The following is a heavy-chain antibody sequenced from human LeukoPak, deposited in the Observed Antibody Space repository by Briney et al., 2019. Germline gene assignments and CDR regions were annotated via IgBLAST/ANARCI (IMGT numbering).Heavy chain of an antibody. CDR2: ISGSGGST. Sequence: GGSLRLSCAPSGFTFSSYAMSWVRQAPGKGLEWVSAISGSGGSTYYADSVKGRFTISRDNSKNTLYLQMNSLRAEDTAVYYCAKGSYDFWSGYLDYWGQGTLVTVSS. J-gene: IGHJ4*02. D-gene: IGHD3-3*01. V-gene: IGHV3-23*01. CDR1: GFTFSSYA. CDR3: AKGSYDFWSGYLDY.